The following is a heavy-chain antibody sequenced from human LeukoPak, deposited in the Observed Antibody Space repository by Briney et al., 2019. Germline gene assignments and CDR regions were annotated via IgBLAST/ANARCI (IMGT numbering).Heavy chain of an antibody. CDR1: GFTFSSYA. V-gene: IGHV3-30-3*01. Sequence: PGGSLRLSCAASGFTFSSYAMHWVRQAPGKGLEWVAVISYDGSNKYSADSVKGRFTISRDNSKNTLYLQMNSLRAEDTAVYYCASRLIAAAGIHYGMDVWGQGTTVTVSS. CDR2: ISYDGSNK. J-gene: IGHJ6*02. D-gene: IGHD6-13*01. CDR3: ASRLIAAAGIHYGMDV.